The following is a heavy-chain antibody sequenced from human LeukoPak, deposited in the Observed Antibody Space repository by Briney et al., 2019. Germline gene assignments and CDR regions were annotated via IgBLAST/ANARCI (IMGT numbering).Heavy chain of an antibody. J-gene: IGHJ3*02. CDR2: ISGSGGST. CDR3: AKVQVMITFGGVLDPDAFDI. Sequence: GGSLRLSCAASGFTFSSYAMSWVRQAPGKGLEWGSAISGSGGSTDYADSVKGRFTISRDNSKNTLYLQMNSLRAEDTAVYYCAKVQVMITFGGVLDPDAFDIWGQGTMVTVSS. CDR1: GFTFSSYA. V-gene: IGHV3-23*01. D-gene: IGHD3-16*01.